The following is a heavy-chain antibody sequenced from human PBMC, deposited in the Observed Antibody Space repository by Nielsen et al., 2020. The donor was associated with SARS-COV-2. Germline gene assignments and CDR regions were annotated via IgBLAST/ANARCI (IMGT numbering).Heavy chain of an antibody. CDR1: GFTFSSYE. Sequence: GGSLRLSCAASGFTFSSYEMNWVRQAPGRGLEWVSYISSSGSTIYYADSVKGRFTISRDNAKNSLYLQMNSLRAEDTAVYYCARDSRYSSGWYLYYFDYWGQGTLVTVSS. J-gene: IGHJ4*02. CDR3: ARDSRYSSGWYLYYFDY. V-gene: IGHV3-48*03. CDR2: ISSSGSTI. D-gene: IGHD6-19*01.